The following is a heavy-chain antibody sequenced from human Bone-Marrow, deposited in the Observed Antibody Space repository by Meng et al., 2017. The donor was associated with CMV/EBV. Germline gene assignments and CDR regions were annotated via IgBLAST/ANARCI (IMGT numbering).Heavy chain of an antibody. D-gene: IGHD3-22*01. Sequence: GESLKISCAASGFTVSSNYMSWVRQAPGKGLEWVSVIYSGGSSTYYADSVKGRFTISRDNSKNTLYLQMNSLRAEDTAVYYCAKNGYYDSSGESYFDYWGQGILVTASS. V-gene: IGHV3-23*03. CDR1: GFTVSSNY. CDR3: AKNGYYDSSGESYFDY. CDR2: IYSGGSST. J-gene: IGHJ4*02.